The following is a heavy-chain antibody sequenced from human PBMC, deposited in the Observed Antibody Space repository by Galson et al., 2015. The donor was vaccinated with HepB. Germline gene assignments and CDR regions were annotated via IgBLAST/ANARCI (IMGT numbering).Heavy chain of an antibody. D-gene: IGHD3-3*01. CDR3: ARPADYDFWSGPGAFDI. Sequence: QSGAEVKKPGESLMISCRGSGYSFTSYWISWVRQMPGKGLEWMGRIDPSDSYTNYSPSFQGHVTISADKSISTAYLQWSSLKASDTAMYYCARPADYDFWSGPGAFDIWGQGTMVTVSS. V-gene: IGHV5-10-1*01. CDR2: IDPSDSYT. J-gene: IGHJ3*02. CDR1: GYSFTSYW.